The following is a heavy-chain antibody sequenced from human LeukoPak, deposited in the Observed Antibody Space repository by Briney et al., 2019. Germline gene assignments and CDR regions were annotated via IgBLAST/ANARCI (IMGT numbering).Heavy chain of an antibody. CDR3: ASSSDTYGSGSYYNGLGDV. CDR2: IYSGGTT. CDR1: GFTVSSNY. D-gene: IGHD3-10*01. Sequence: GGSLRLSCAASGFTVSSNYMSWVRQAPGKGLEWVSVIYSGGTTYYADSVKGRFTISRDNSKNTLYLQMPSLRAEDTAVYYCASSSDTYGSGSYYNGLGDVWGKGTTVTISS. J-gene: IGHJ6*04. V-gene: IGHV3-53*01.